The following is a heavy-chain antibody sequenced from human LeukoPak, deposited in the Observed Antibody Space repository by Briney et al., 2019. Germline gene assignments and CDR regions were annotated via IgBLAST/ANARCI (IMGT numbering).Heavy chain of an antibody. D-gene: IGHD3-3*01. Sequence: ASVKVSCKVSGYRLSELSMHWVRQAPGKGLEWMGGLDVEDDEPIYAQKFQGRVIMTEDTSTDTAYMELSSLRSEDTAVYYCATLRFLEWGPYYFDYWGQGTLVTVSS. J-gene: IGHJ4*02. CDR3: ATLRFLEWGPYYFDY. CDR1: GYRLSELS. CDR2: LDVEDDEP. V-gene: IGHV1-24*01.